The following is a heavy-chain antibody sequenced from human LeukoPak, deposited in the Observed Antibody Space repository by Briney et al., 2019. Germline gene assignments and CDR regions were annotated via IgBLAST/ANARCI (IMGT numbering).Heavy chain of an antibody. CDR2: ISSSGSTI. Sequence: GGSLRLSCAASGFTFSSYEMNWVRQAPGKGLEWVSYISSSGSTIYYADSVKGRFTISRDNAKNSLYLQMNSLRAEDTAVYYCAGGYSSGWFAAFDIWGQGTVVTVSS. J-gene: IGHJ3*02. CDR1: GFTFSSYE. D-gene: IGHD6-19*01. V-gene: IGHV3-48*03. CDR3: AGGYSSGWFAAFDI.